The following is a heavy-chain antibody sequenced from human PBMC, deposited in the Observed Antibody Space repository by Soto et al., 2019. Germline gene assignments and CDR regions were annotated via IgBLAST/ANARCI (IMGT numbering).Heavy chain of an antibody. D-gene: IGHD2-15*01. CDR1: GGSISSYY. J-gene: IGHJ6*02. Sequence: SETLSLTCTVSGGSISSYYWSWIRQPPGKALEWVGSIYYNGNTNYNPSLQSRVTLSVDTSKNQFSLKLSSVTAADTAVYYCARVLGVVTPLGYYYYGMDVWGQGTTVTVS. V-gene: IGHV4-59*01. CDR3: ARVLGVVTPLGYYYYGMDV. CDR2: IYYNGNT.